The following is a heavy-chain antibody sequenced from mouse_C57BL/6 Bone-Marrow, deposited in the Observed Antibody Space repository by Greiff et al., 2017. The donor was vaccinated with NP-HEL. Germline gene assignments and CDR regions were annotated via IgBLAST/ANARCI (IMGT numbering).Heavy chain of an antibody. CDR3: AIPIYYGNHEVYFDY. J-gene: IGHJ2*01. CDR2: INPNYGTT. Sequence: VHVKQSGPELVKPGASVKISCKASGYSFTDYNMNWVKQSNGKSLEWIGVINPNYGTTSYNQKFKGKATLTVDQSSSTAYMQLNSLTSEDSAVYYCAIPIYYGNHEVYFDYWGQGTTLTVSS. V-gene: IGHV1-39*01. CDR1: GYSFTDYN. D-gene: IGHD2-1*01.